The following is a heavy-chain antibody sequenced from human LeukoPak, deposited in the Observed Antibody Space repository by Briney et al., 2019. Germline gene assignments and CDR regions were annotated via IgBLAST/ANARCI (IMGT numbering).Heavy chain of an antibody. CDR3: ARDFPSRPFGESPDALDI. D-gene: IGHD3-10*01. V-gene: IGHV1-69*05. J-gene: IGHJ3*02. Sequence: ASVKVSCKASGGTFSSYAISWVRQAPGQGLEWMGGVIPIFGTANYAQKFQGRVTITTDESTSTAYMELSSLRSEDTAVYYCARDFPSRPFGESPDALDIWGQGTMVTVSS. CDR1: GGTFSSYA. CDR2: VIPIFGTA.